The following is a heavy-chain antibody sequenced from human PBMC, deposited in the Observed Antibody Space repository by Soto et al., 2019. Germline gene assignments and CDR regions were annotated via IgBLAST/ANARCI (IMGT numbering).Heavy chain of an antibody. CDR2: IYYSGST. CDR1: GGSISSYY. CDR3: ASLYCRSTSCYPYENWCGP. Sequence: SETLSLTCTVSGGSISSYYWSWIRQPPGKGLGWIGYIYYSGSTNYNPSLKSRVTISVDTSKNQYSLKLSSVTAAATAVYYCASLYCRSTSCYPYENWCGPGGQGTLVTVAS. J-gene: IGHJ5*02. V-gene: IGHV4-59*01. D-gene: IGHD2-2*01.